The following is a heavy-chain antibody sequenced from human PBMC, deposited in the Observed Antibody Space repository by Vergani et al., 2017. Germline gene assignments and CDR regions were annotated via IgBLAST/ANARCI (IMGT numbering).Heavy chain of an antibody. V-gene: IGHV3-7*01. J-gene: IGHJ4*02. CDR3: ATDAECTSSSCPGIAVTGSDY. CDR1: GLTFSNYW. D-gene: IGHD6-19*01. Sequence: EVQLVESGGGLVQPGGSLRLSCVASGLTFSNYWMTWVRQAPGKGLEWVANIKQDGSEKYYVHPVRGRFTISRDNANNSLYLQMNSLRVEDTAVYYCATDAECTSSSCPGIAVTGSDYWGQGTLVTVSS. CDR2: IKQDGSEK.